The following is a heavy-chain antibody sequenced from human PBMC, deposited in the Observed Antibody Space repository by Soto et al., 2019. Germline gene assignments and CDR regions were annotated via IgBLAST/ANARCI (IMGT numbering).Heavy chain of an antibody. D-gene: IGHD6-19*01. V-gene: IGHV3-73*02. CDR3: VRHWLVVSQRDQ. Sequence: EVHLVQSGGGLVQPGGSLKLSCAASGFIFSGYVMHWVRQAPGKGLEWVGRIGRKAKNYATEYAASVKGRVTISRDEAKTTTIVLMNSLKSEDTAMYCGVRHWLVVSQRDQGGQGTLVTVSS. CDR1: GFIFSGYV. J-gene: IGHJ4*02. CDR2: IGRKAKNYAT.